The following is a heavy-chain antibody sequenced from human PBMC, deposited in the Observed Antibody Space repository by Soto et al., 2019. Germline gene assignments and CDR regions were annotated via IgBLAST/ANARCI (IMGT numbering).Heavy chain of an antibody. CDR2: ISYDGSNK. D-gene: IGHD3-10*01. V-gene: IGHV3-30-3*01. CDR1: GFTFSSYA. CDR3: ARPMVRGVILNWFDP. Sequence: VQLVESGGGLVQPGGSLRLSCAASGFTFSSYAMHWVRQAPGKGLEWVAVISYDGSNKYYADSVKGRFTISRDNSKNTLYLQMNSLRAEDTAVYYCARPMVRGVILNWFDPWGQGTLVTVSS. J-gene: IGHJ5*02.